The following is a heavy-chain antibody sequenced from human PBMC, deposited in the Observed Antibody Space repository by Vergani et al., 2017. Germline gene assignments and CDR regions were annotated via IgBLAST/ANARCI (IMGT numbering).Heavy chain of an antibody. D-gene: IGHD2-15*01. CDR3: ARSRPYCTSGSCPAI. V-gene: IGHV4-61*02. J-gene: IGHJ4*02. CDR2: IHTGGST. Sequence: QVKLQESGPGLLKPSQTRSLTCTVSGESIRSGSHYWSWIRQPAGKGPEWIGHIHTGGSTDLNPSFKSRVSISVDTSKSQFSLKLNSVTVADTAVYYCARSRPYCTSGSCPAIWGQGTLVTVSS. CDR1: GESIRSGSHY.